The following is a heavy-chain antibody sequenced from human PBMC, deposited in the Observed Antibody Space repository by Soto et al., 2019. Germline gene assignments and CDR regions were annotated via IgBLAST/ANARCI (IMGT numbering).Heavy chain of an antibody. J-gene: IGHJ4*02. D-gene: IGHD1-26*01. CDR1: GFSLSTSGMC. CDR2: IDWDDDK. V-gene: IGHV2-70*01. CDR3: ARIRGYSGSYYPTHYFDY. Sequence: SGPTLVNPTQTLTLTCTFSGFSLSTSGMCVSWIRQPPGKALEWLALIDWDDDKYYSTSLKTRLTISKDTSKNQVVLTMTNMDPVDTATYYCARIRGYSGSYYPTHYFDYWGQGTLVTVSS.